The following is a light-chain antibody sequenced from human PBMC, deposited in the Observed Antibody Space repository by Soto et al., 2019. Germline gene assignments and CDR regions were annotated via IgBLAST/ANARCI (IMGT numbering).Light chain of an antibody. J-gene: IGLJ2*01. V-gene: IGLV2-14*01. CDR1: SNDVGGYDY. CDR3: SSYTSSSTPV. Sequence: QSVLIQPASVSGSPGQSITISCTGTSNDVGGYDYVSWYQQHPGKAPKLMIYEVNNRPSGVSNRFSGSKSGNTASLTISGLQAEDEADYYCSSYTSSSTPVFGGGTKLTVL. CDR2: EVN.